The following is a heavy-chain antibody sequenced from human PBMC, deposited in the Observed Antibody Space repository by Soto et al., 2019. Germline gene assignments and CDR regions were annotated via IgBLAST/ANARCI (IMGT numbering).Heavy chain of an antibody. J-gene: IGHJ4*02. V-gene: IGHV1-69*13. D-gene: IGHD3-22*01. Sequence: SVKVSCKAYGGTFSRYAISWVRQAPGQGLEWMGGITPIFGTANYAQKFQGRVAITADGSTRTSYMELRSLRSGDTAVYYCARGWGYDTSDYYYAYWGQGTLVTVSS. CDR3: ARGWGYDTSDYYYAY. CDR2: ITPIFGTA. CDR1: GGTFSRYA.